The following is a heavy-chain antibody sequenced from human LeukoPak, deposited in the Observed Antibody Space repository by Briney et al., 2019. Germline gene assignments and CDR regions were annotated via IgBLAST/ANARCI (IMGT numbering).Heavy chain of an antibody. V-gene: IGHV3-23*01. D-gene: IGHD3-22*01. J-gene: IGHJ4*02. Sequence: GGSLRLSCAASGFTFSSYAMSWVRQAPGKGLEWVSGISGSGGSTYYADSVKGRFTISRDNSKNTLFLQMDSLRAEDTALYYCAKGSYYDNSGYYYFDYWGQGTLVTVSS. CDR3: AKGSYYDNSGYYYFDY. CDR1: GFTFSSYA. CDR2: ISGSGGST.